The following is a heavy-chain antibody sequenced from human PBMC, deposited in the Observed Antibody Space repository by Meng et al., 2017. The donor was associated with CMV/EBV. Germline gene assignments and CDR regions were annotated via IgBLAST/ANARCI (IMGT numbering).Heavy chain of an antibody. CDR1: GFSLITSGVG. CDR2: IYWDDDK. CDR3: AHRGRIAAAGTDWFDP. V-gene: IGHV2-5*02. Sequence: QITLNESGHTLVKPTQTLKLTCTFAGFSLITSGVGVGWIRQPPGKALEWLALIYWDDDKRYSPSLKSRLTITKDTSKNQVVLTMTNMDPVDTATYYCAHRGRIAAAGTDWFDPWGQGTLVTVSS. J-gene: IGHJ5*02. D-gene: IGHD6-13*01.